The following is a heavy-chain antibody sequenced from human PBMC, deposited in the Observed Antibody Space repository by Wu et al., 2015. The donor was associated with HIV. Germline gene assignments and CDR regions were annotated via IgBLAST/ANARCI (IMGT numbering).Heavy chain of an antibody. V-gene: IGHV1-18*01. CDR3: ARNIVLVVDATNDYYGMDV. D-gene: IGHD2-8*02. J-gene: IGHJ6*02. CDR1: GFTFTRYG. Sequence: QVQLVQSGGEVKKPGASVKVSCQASGFTFTRYGLSWVRQAPGQGLEWMGWISGYNGNTNYAQRLQGRVIMTTDTSTNTAYLELRSLRSDDTAVYYCARNIVLVVDATNDYYGMDVWGQGTTVTVS. CDR2: ISGYNGNT.